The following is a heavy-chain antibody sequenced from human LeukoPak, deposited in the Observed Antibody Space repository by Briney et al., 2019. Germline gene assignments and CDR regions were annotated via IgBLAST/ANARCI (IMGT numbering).Heavy chain of an antibody. V-gene: IGHV4-59*01. J-gene: IGHJ5*02. CDR2: IHNSGST. D-gene: IGHD6-13*01. CDR3: AKAVAAAGRFGFDP. CDR1: GGSISNYY. Sequence: PSETLSLTCTVSGGSISNYYWSWIRQPPGKGLEWIGYIHNSGSTNYNPSLQSRVTISVDTSKNQFSLKLTSVTAADTAVYYCAKAVAAAGRFGFDPWGQGTLVTVSS.